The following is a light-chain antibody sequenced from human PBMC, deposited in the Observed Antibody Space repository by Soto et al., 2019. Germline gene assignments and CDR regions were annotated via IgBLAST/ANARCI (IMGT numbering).Light chain of an antibody. CDR3: VSDAGNNNEV. J-gene: IGLJ1*01. V-gene: IGLV2-8*01. Sequence: QSVLTQPPSASGSAGQSVTISCTGTSSDVGGYNFVSWYQQHPGKAPKLMIFEVSKRPSGVPDRFTGSKSGDTASLTVSGLKDEDEADYYCVSDAGNNNEVFGTGTKVTVL. CDR2: EVS. CDR1: SSDVGGYNF.